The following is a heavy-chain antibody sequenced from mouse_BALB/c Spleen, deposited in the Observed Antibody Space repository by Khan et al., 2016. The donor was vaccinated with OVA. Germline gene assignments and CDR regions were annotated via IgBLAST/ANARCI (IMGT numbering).Heavy chain of an antibody. Sequence: QVQLQQPGAELARPGASVRMSCKASGYTFTSNTMHWVKKRPGQGLEWIGYINPRSGYTNFNQNFKDKATLTADKSSSTAYMQPSSLTSEDSAVYYCARRTTGYTMDYWGQGTSVTVSS. CDR1: GYTFTSNT. V-gene: IGHV1-4*01. CDR2: INPRSGYT. CDR3: ARRTTGYTMDY. D-gene: IGHD2-14*01. J-gene: IGHJ4*01.